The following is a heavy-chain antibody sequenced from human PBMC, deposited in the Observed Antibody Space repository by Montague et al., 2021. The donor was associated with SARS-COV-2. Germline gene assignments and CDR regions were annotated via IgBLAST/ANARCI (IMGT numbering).Heavy chain of an antibody. D-gene: IGHD3-3*01. V-gene: IGHV3-15*01. CDR2: IKSKTDGGTT. J-gene: IGHJ4*02. CDR3: TTLQGPHLYYDFWSGSLDY. CDR1: GFTFSNAW. Sequence: SLRLSCAASGFTFSNAWMSWVRQAPGKGLEWVGRIKSKTDGGTTDYAAPVKGRFTISRDDSKNTLYLQMNSLKTEDTAVYYCTTLQGPHLYYDFWSGSLDYWGQGTLVTVSS.